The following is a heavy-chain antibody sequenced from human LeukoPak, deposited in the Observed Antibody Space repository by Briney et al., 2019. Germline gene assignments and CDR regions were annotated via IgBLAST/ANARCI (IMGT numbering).Heavy chain of an antibody. V-gene: IGHV3-30*04. CDR3: AREYFVGDSRGAPWFDP. D-gene: IGHD3-22*01. CDR1: GFTFSNYV. CDR2: ISYEGNKE. J-gene: IGHJ5*02. Sequence: EGSLRLSCAGSGFTFSNYVMYWVRQAPGKGLEWVAVISYEGNKEDYAESVKGRFTISRDISKSTLFLQMNSLRVEDTAVYSCAREYFVGDSRGAPWFDPRGQGTLVTVSS.